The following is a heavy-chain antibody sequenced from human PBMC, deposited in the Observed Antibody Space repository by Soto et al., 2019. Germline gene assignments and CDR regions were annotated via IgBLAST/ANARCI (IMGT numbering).Heavy chain of an antibody. V-gene: IGHV4-31*03. CDR2: VYYSGSS. CDR3: AKLSCTSSTCYFPGLFDP. J-gene: IGHJ5*02. CDR1: GDSISGGASF. Sequence: PSETLSLTCTVSGDSISGGASFWSWIRQPPGKGLDWIANVYYSGSSYYNPSLKSRLTISVDTTKNQFSLQLKSMTAADTAVYYCAKLSCTSSTCYFPGLFDPGGQGTLVTVSS. D-gene: IGHD2-2*01.